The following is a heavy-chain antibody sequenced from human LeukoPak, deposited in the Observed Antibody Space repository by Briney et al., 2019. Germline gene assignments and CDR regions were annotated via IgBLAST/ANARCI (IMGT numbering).Heavy chain of an antibody. CDR3: ARGVKGLRGAFGM. V-gene: IGHV4-31*03. J-gene: IGHJ3*02. CDR2: IYYSGST. Sequence: SQILALTCTVSGGSISSGVYYWSWIRQPPGKGLEWIGYIYYSGSTYSNPSLKSRLTMSVDISKNQFSLKLSSVTAADTAVYYCARGVKGLRGAFGMWGKGTVVSVSS. CDR1: GGSISSGVYY. D-gene: IGHD3-10*01.